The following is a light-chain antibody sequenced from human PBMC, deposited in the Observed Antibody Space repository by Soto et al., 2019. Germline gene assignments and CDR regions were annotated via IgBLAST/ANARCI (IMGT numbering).Light chain of an antibody. CDR3: QQYNSYSQT. CDR2: KAS. J-gene: IGKJ1*01. Sequence: DIQMTQSPSTLSASVGDRVTITCRASQSISSWLAWYQQKPGKAPKLLLYKASSLESGVPSRFSGSGSGKEFTLNISSLQPDDFATYYCQQYNSYSQTFGQGTKVEIK. CDR1: QSISSW. V-gene: IGKV1-5*03.